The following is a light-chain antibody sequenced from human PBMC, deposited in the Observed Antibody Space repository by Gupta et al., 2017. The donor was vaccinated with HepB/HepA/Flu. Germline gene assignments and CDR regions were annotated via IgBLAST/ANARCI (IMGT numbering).Light chain of an antibody. J-gene: IGLJ3*02. Sequence: QSVLTQPPSASGTPGQRVAISCSGSKSNIGSNHVYWYQQFPGMAPKLLIYRTTQRPSGVPDRFSASKSVTSASLAISGLRSEDEADYYCAVWDDSLRGHWVFGGGTRVTVL. CDR2: RTT. CDR3: AVWDDSLRGHWV. V-gene: IGLV1-47*01. CDR1: KSNIGSNH.